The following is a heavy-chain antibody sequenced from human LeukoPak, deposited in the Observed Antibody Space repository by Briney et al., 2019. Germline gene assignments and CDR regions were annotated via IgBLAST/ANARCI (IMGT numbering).Heavy chain of an antibody. V-gene: IGHV1-69*13. CDR1: GGTFSSYA. D-gene: IGHD6-19*01. CDR3: ARSSGWYFGVCVY. Sequence: AASVKVSCKASGGTFSSYAISWVRQAPGQGLEWMGGIIPIFGTANYAQKFQGRVTITADESTSTAYMELRSLRSDDTAVYYCARSSGWYFGVCVYWGQGTLVTVSS. J-gene: IGHJ4*02. CDR2: IIPIFGTA.